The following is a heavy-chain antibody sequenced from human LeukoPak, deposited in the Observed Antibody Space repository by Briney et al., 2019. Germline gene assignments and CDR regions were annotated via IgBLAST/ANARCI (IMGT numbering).Heavy chain of an antibody. Sequence: GESLKISCKVSGYSFSNYWIGWVRQMSGKGLEWMGVIYPGDSDTRYSPSFQGQVTILADKSISTAYLQWSSLKASDTAMYYCARRSYDFWSGHTDAFDIWGQGTMVTVSS. D-gene: IGHD3-3*01. V-gene: IGHV5-51*01. CDR3: ARRSYDFWSGHTDAFDI. CDR1: GYSFSNYW. J-gene: IGHJ3*02. CDR2: IYPGDSDT.